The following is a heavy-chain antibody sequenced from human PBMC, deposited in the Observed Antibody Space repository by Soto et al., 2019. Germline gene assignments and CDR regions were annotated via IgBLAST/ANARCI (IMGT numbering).Heavy chain of an antibody. CDR1: GFTFSSYS. V-gene: IGHV3-21*01. CDR3: ARDRDYYDSSGYYSVRDAFEF. Sequence: EVQLVESGGGLVKPGGTLRLSCAASGFTFSSYSMNWVRQAPGKGLAWVSSISSSSSYIYYADSVKGRFTISRDNAKNSLYLQRNSLRAEDTAVYYCARDRDYYDSSGYYSVRDAFEFWGQGTMVTVSS. D-gene: IGHD3-22*01. J-gene: IGHJ3*01. CDR2: ISSSSSYI.